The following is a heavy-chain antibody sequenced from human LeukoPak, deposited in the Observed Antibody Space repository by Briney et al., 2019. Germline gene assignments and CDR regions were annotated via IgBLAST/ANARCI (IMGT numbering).Heavy chain of an antibody. CDR2: IKQDGSEK. CDR3: ARDYRVRVRGVRSYYFDY. J-gene: IGHJ4*02. D-gene: IGHD3-10*01. CDR1: GFTFSSYW. V-gene: IGHV3-7*03. Sequence: PGGSLRLSCAASGFTFSSYWMSWVRQAPGKGLEWVANIKQDGSEKYYVDSVKGRFTISGDNAKNSLYLQMNSLRAEDTAVYYCARDYRVRVRGVRSYYFDYWGQGTLVTVSS.